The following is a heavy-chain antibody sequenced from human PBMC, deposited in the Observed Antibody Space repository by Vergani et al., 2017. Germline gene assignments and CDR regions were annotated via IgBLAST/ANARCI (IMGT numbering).Heavy chain of an antibody. CDR1: GFGFKNFA. V-gene: IGHV3-23*04. CDR2: ISGSGGST. Sequence: LVESGGGVVQPGRSLTLTCSASGFGFKNFAMHWVRQAPGKGLEWVSAISGSGGSTYYADSVKGRFTISRDNSKNTLYLQMNSLRAEDTAVYYCAKDPRRLFWSGNLWGQGTLVTVSS. CDR3: AKDPRRLFWSGNL. D-gene: IGHD3-3*01. J-gene: IGHJ5*02.